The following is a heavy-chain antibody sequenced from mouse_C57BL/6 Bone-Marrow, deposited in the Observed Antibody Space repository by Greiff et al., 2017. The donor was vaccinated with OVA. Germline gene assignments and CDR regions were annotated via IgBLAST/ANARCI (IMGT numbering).Heavy chain of an antibody. Sequence: QVQLQQPGAELVKPGASVKMSCKASGYTFTSYWITWVKQRPGQGLEWIGDIYPGSGSTNYNEKFKSKATLTVDTSSSTAYMQLSSLTSEDSAVYYCARRGLPSMVRYFDVWGTVTTVTVSS. D-gene: IGHD2-1*01. CDR1: GYTFTSYW. J-gene: IGHJ1*03. V-gene: IGHV1-55*01. CDR2: IYPGSGST. CDR3: ARRGLPSMVRYFDV.